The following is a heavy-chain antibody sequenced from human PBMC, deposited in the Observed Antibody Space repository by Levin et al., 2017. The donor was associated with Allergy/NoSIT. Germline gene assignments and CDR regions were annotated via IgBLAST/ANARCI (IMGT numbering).Heavy chain of an antibody. Sequence: GESLKISCAASGFTFSSYGMHWVRQAPGKGLEWVAVISYDGSNKYYADSVKGRFTISRDNSKNTLYLQMNSLRAEDTAVYYCAKGVYDFWSGFLYYFDYWGQGTLVTVSS. CDR1: GFTFSSYG. D-gene: IGHD3-3*01. J-gene: IGHJ4*02. CDR2: ISYDGSNK. CDR3: AKGVYDFWSGFLYYFDY. V-gene: IGHV3-30*18.